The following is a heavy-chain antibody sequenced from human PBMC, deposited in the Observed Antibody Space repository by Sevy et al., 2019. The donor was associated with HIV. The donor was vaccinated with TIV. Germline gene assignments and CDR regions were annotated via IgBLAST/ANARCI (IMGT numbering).Heavy chain of an antibody. CDR2: INGRGGSA. V-gene: IGHV3-23*01. J-gene: IGHJ4*02. CDR1: GFTFSSFA. D-gene: IGHD3-16*02. CDR3: ARPTPRIVPSSAAFFDY. Sequence: GGSLRLSCAASGFTFSSFAMSWVRHIPGKGLEWVSTINGRGGSAYYADSVKGRLTLSRDNSNNTVFLQMNRLRDEGTAVYYCARPTPRIVPSSAAFFDYWGQGTLVTVSS.